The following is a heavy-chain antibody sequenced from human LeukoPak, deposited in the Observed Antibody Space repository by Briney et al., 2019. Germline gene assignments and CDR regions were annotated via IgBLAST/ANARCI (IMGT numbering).Heavy chain of an antibody. V-gene: IGHV4-59*01. CDR2: FYYSGST. D-gene: IGHD6-19*01. Sequence: SETLSLTCTVSGASISSYYWNWIRQPPGKGLEWIGYFYYSGSTNYNPSLKSRVTISLDTSKNQFSLKLSSVTAADTAVYYCARSPNSSGWYTYWGQGTLVTVSS. J-gene: IGHJ4*02. CDR3: ARSPNSSGWYTY. CDR1: GASISSYY.